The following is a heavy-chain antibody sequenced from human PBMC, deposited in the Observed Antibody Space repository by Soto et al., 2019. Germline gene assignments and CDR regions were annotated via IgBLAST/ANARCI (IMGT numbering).Heavy chain of an antibody. Sequence: KPSETLSLTCAVSGGSISSGGYSWSWIRQPPGKGLEWIGYIYHSGSTYYNPSLKSRVTISVDRSKNQFSLKLSSVTAADTAVYYCARHRYSYGSYYFDYWGQGPLVTAPQ. D-gene: IGHD5-18*01. CDR3: ARHRYSYGSYYFDY. J-gene: IGHJ4*02. V-gene: IGHV4-30-2*01. CDR2: IYHSGST. CDR1: GGSISSGGYS.